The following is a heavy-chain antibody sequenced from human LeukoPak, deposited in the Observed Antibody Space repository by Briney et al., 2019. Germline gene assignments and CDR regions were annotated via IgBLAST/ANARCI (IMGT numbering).Heavy chain of an antibody. CDR3: ARSSSGWYEDY. Sequence: SETLSLTCTVSGGSISSYYWSWIRQPPGKGLEWIGYIYSSGSTNYNPSLKSRVTISVDTSKNQFSLKLSSVTAADTAVYYCARSSSGWYEDYWGQGTLVTVSS. CDR1: GGSISSYY. D-gene: IGHD6-19*01. J-gene: IGHJ4*02. V-gene: IGHV4-59*08. CDR2: IYSSGST.